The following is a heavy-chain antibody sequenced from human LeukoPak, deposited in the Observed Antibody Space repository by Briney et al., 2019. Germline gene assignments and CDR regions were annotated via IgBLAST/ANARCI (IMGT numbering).Heavy chain of an antibody. CDR1: GGSISSSNW. D-gene: IGHD3-22*01. V-gene: IGHV4-4*02. CDR2: IYHSGST. J-gene: IGHJ6*03. Sequence: SGTLSLTCAVSGGSISSSNWWSWVRQPPGKGLEWIGEIYHSGSTNYNPSLKSRVTISVDTPNNQFSLELRSVTAADTAVYYCARHQDYYDSSGYYYGNRYYYYMDVWGKGTTVTVSS. CDR3: ARHQDYYDSSGYYYGNRYYYYMDV.